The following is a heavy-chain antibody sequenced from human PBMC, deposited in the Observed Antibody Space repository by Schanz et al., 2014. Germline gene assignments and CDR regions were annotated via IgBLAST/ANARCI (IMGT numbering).Heavy chain of an antibody. CDR1: GGDIGNYY. CDR3: AKFLYDDPS. Sequence: QVQLQESGPGLVKPSETLSLTCSVSGGDIGNYYWSWIRQPPGKGLEWIGYIHQRGGTNYNPSLKSRVTILVAPSTNKFPLRLTSLTAADTAVYYCAKFLYDDPSWGQGTLVTVSS. CDR2: IHQRGGT. J-gene: IGHJ5*02. V-gene: IGHV4-59*08. D-gene: IGHD3-3*01.